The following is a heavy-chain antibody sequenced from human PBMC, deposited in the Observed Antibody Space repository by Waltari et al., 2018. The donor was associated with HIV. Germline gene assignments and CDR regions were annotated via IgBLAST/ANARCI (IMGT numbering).Heavy chain of an antibody. CDR2: IIGSGGST. V-gene: IGHV3-23*04. Sequence: EVQLVESGGGLVQPGGSLRLSCAASGFTFSSYSLSWVRQAPGRGREWVSAIIGSGGSTNYATSVKCRFTISRDNSKNTLYLQMNSLRAEDTAVYYCAPVVPPEPWGQGTLVTVSS. D-gene: IGHD2-2*01. CDR3: APVVPPEP. CDR1: GFTFSSYS. J-gene: IGHJ5*02.